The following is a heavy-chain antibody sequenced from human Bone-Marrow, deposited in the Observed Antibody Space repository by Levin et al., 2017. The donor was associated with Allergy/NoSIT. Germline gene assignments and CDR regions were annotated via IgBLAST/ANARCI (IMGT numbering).Heavy chain of an antibody. Sequence: PGGSLRLSCAASGFTFSSYGMHWVRQAPGKGLEWVAVIWYDGSNKYYADSVKGRFTISRDNSKNTLYLQMNSLRAEDTAVYYCARDRLDYYGSGTSYYYMDVWGKGTTVTVSS. CDR3: ARDRLDYYGSGTSYYYMDV. D-gene: IGHD3-10*01. CDR1: GFTFSSYG. V-gene: IGHV3-33*01. CDR2: IWYDGSNK. J-gene: IGHJ6*03.